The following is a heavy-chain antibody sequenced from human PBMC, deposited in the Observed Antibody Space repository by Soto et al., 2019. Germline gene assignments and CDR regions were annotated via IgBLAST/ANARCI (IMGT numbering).Heavy chain of an antibody. J-gene: IGHJ6*02. CDR2: IWSDASRE. D-gene: IGHD3-16*01. Sequence: QVQLVESGGGVVQPGTSLRLSCAASRLTFSTYDMHWVRQAPGKGLEWVALIWSDASREFYADSVKGRFSISRDNSKNTLFLQMNGLRAEDRAVYYCAGDPKGGAYDMEVWGQGTTVTVSS. CDR3: AGDPKGGAYDMEV. V-gene: IGHV3-33*01. CDR1: RLTFSTYD.